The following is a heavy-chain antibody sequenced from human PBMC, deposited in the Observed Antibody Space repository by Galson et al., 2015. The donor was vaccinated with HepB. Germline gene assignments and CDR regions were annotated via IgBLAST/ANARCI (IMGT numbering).Heavy chain of an antibody. CDR1: GFTFSDPY. J-gene: IGHJ4*02. V-gene: IGHV3-11*06. CDR2: ISGSGTDT. CDR3: AKGAPGADS. Sequence: SLRLSCAASGFTFSDPYMSWIRQAPGKGLEWVSYISGSGTDTNYADSVKGRFTISRDNAKNSLCLQMNSLEAEDTALYYCAKGAPGADSWGQGTLVTVSS.